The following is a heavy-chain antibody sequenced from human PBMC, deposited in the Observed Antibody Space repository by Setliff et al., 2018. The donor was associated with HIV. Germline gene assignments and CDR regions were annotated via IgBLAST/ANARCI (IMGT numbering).Heavy chain of an antibody. CDR2: IYHSGSA. J-gene: IGHJ4*02. CDR1: GGSISRSNW. D-gene: IGHD6-13*01. CDR3: GRDEHGFNSNWYGVD. V-gene: IGHV4-4*02. Sequence: SETLSLTCAVSGGSISRSNWWSWVRQPPGKGLEWIGEIYHSGSANYNPSLKSRVTISVDTSKNQFSLKLSSVTVADTALYYCGRDEHGFNSNWYGVDWGQGTLVTVSS.